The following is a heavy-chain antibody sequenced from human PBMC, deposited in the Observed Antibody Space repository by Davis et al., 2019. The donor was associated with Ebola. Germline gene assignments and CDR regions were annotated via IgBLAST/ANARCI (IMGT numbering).Heavy chain of an antibody. Sequence: ASVKVSCKTSGYTFTDYRIGWVRRAPGKGLEWMGWISTYNGHARYAQKFQDRVTMSTETPTRTAYMDLMSLTSDDTAVYYCARETVGGMMIGFDYWGQGTLVTVSS. CDR1: GYTFTDYR. V-gene: IGHV1-18*01. J-gene: IGHJ4*02. CDR3: ARETVGGMMIGFDY. D-gene: IGHD4-23*01. CDR2: ISTYNGHA.